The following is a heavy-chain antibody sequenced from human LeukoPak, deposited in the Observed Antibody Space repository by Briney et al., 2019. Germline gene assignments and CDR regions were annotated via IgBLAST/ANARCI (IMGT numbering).Heavy chain of an antibody. CDR2: IYYSGST. CDR3: ARIYSSSWFLNWFDP. Sequence: KASETLSLTCTVSGGSISSSSYYWGWIRQTPGKGLEWIGSIYYSGSTFYSPSLKSRVTISVDTSKNQFSLKLNSVTAADTAVYYCARIYSSSWFLNWFDPWGQGTLVTVSS. V-gene: IGHV4-39*07. CDR1: GGSISSSSYY. D-gene: IGHD6-13*01. J-gene: IGHJ5*02.